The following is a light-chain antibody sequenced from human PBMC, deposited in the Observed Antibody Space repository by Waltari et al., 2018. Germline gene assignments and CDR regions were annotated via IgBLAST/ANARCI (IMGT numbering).Light chain of an antibody. CDR3: MQALQSPPYT. Sequence: DIVMTQSPLPLSVFPGEPVSISCRSSHSLPHRNGYDYFDWYLQKPGQSPHLLIYLASKRASGVSDRFSGSGSGTNFTLKITRVEAEDVGVYYCMQALQSPPYTFGQGTKLENK. CDR1: HSLPHRNGYDY. CDR2: LAS. V-gene: IGKV2-28*01. J-gene: IGKJ2*01.